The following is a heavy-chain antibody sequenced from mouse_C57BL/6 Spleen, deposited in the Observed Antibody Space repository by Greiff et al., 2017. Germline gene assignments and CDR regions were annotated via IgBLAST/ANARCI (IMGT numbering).Heavy chain of an antibody. CDR2: IDPSDSYT. D-gene: IGHD1-1*01. Sequence: QVQLQQPGAELVRPGTSVKLSCKASGYTFTSYWMHWVKQRPGQGLEWIGVIDPSDSYTNYNQKFKGKATLTVDTSSSTAYMQLSSLTSEDSAVYYCARGYGPFAYWGQGTLVTVSA. CDR3: ARGYGPFAY. J-gene: IGHJ3*01. V-gene: IGHV1-59*01. CDR1: GYTFTSYW.